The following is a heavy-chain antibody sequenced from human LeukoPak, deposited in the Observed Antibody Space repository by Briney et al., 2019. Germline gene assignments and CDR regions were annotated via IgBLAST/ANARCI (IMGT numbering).Heavy chain of an antibody. CDR3: ARAVAGISEYYFDY. J-gene: IGHJ4*02. Sequence: GGSLRLTCAASGFTFSSYWMSWVRQAPGKGLEWGANIKQDGSEKYYVDSVKGRFTISRDNAKNSLYLQMNSLRAEDTAVYYCARAVAGISEYYFDYWGQGTLVTVSS. CDR2: IKQDGSEK. D-gene: IGHD6-19*01. V-gene: IGHV3-7*01. CDR1: GFTFSSYW.